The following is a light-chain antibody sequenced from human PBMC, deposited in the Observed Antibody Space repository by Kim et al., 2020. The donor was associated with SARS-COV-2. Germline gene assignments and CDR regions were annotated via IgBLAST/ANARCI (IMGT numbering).Light chain of an antibody. CDR3: NSRDTGGDHLI. CDR2: AKN. Sequence: SSALTQDPAVSVALGQTVRITCQGESLRTYVASWYQQKPGQAPVLVIFAKNSRPSGIPDRFSASTSRNTASFTITEAQAEDEAVYYCNSRDTGGDHLIFG. CDR1: SLRTYV. J-gene: IGLJ2*01. V-gene: IGLV3-19*01.